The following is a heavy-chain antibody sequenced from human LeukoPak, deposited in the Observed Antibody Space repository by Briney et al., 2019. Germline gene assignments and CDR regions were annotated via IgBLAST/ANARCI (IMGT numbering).Heavy chain of an antibody. V-gene: IGHV3-30*02. CDR2: IRYDGSKK. D-gene: IGHD3-10*01. Sequence: SGGSLRLSCAASGFTFSSYDMQWVRQAPSKGLEWVSFIRYDGSKKYYADSVKGRFTISRDNAKNSLYLQMNSLRAEDTAVYYCARALYGSGSPDYWGQGTLVTVPS. CDR1: GFTFSSYD. CDR3: ARALYGSGSPDY. J-gene: IGHJ4*02.